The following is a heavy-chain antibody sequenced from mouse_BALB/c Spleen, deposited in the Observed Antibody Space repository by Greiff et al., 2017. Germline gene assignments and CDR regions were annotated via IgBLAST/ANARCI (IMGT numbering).Heavy chain of an antibody. V-gene: IGHV6-6*02. Sequence: EVQRVESGGGLVQPGGSMKLSCVASGFTFSNYWMNWVRQSPEKGLEWVAEIRLKSNNYATHYAESVKGRFTISRDDSKSSVYLQMNNLRAEDTGIYYCTRGTTGYFDYWGQGTTLTVSS. CDR1: GFTFSNYW. J-gene: IGHJ2*01. D-gene: IGHD1-1*01. CDR3: TRGTTGYFDY. CDR2: IRLKSNNYAT.